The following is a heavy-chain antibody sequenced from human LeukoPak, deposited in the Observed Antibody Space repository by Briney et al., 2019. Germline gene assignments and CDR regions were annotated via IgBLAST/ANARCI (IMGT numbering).Heavy chain of an antibody. CDR2: ISAYNGNT. Sequence: ASVKVSCKASGYSFTTYTITWVRQAPGQGLEWTGWISAYNGNTNYAQKLQGRVTMTTDTSTSTAYMELRSLRSDDTAVYYCARIAAAENYFDYWGQGTLVTVSS. CDR3: ARIAAAENYFDY. J-gene: IGHJ4*02. V-gene: IGHV1-18*01. CDR1: GYSFTTYT. D-gene: IGHD6-13*01.